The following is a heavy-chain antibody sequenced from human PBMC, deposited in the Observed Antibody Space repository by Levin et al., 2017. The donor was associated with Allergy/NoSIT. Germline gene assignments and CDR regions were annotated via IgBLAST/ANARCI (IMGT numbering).Heavy chain of an antibody. Sequence: PSETLSLTCSVSGASISDDFWSWIRQSPGKGLEWIGYIYNIGSTNYNPSLSSRVTISLDTSKNQFSLKLTSVTAADTAVYYCARHGDFWSGVGFDPWGPGTLVTVSS. J-gene: IGHJ5*01. D-gene: IGHD3-3*01. CDR3: ARHGDFWSGVGFDP. CDR2: IYNIGST. CDR1: GASISDDF. V-gene: IGHV4-59*08.